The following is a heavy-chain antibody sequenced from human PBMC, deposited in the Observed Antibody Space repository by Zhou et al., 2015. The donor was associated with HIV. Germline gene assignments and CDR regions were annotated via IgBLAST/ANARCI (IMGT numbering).Heavy chain of an antibody. J-gene: IGHJ3*02. CDR1: GGTFSGSE. Sequence: QVQLVQSGTEVKKPGSSVKVSCKASGGTFSGSEISWVRQAPGQGLEWMGKIIPMFEIEDYAQKFRGRLTITADKSTSAAYMELSSLRSEDAAIYFCARSSVNHDYAFDIWGQGTKVIVSS. CDR3: ARSSVNHDYAFDI. D-gene: IGHD3-22*01. V-gene: IGHV1-69*09. CDR2: IIPMFEIE.